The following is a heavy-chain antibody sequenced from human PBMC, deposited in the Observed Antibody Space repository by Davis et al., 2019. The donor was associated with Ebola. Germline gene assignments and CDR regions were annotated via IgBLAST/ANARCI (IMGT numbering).Heavy chain of an antibody. CDR2: ISSGSTFI. Sequence: ESLKISCAVSGFTFSKYTINWVRQAPGKGLEWVSSISSGSTFIYYADSVKGRFTISRDNAKNSLYLQMNSLRDEDTAVYYCARVGPQLWFRYGMDVWGQGTTVTVSS. V-gene: IGHV3-21*01. J-gene: IGHJ6*02. CDR1: GFTFSKYT. CDR3: ARVGPQLWFRYGMDV. D-gene: IGHD5-18*01.